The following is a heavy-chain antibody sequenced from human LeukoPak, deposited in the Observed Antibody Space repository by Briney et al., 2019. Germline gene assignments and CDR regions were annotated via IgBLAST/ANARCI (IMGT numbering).Heavy chain of an antibody. Sequence: SETLCLTCTVSGGSIDSYYWSWIRQPPGKGLEWIGYIYYTGSTEYHPSLKSRVTISLDTSKNQFSLKLTSVTAADTAVYYCARVYQSAEYYFDYWGQGTLVSVSS. CDR2: IYYTGST. V-gene: IGHV4-59*01. CDR3: ARVYQSAEYYFDY. D-gene: IGHD2-2*01. J-gene: IGHJ4*02. CDR1: GGSIDSYY.